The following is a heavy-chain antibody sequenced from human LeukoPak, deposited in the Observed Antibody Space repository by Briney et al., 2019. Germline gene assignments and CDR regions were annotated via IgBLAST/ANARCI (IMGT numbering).Heavy chain of an antibody. CDR2: TYYRTEWHF. CDR1: GDSVSRNSAA. Sequence: SQTLSLTSAISGDSVSRNSAACNSIRHPPSRCLEWLGRTYYRTEWHFDYADTVKGRITINSDTSKNQFSLQMNSLTPEDTAVYYCASGWSLGVWGQGTTVAVSS. CDR3: ASGWSLGV. D-gene: IGHD6-19*01. J-gene: IGHJ6*02. V-gene: IGHV6-1*01.